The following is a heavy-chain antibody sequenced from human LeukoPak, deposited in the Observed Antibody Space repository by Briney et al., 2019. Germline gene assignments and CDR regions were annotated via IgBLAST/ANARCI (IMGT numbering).Heavy chain of an antibody. CDR1: GGSFSGYY. D-gene: IGHD2-15*01. CDR2: INHSGST. Sequence: SETLSLTCAVYGGSFSGYYWSWIRQPPGKGLEWIGEINHSGSTNYNPSLKSRVTISVDTSKNQFSLKLSSVTAADTAVYYCARRPIVAAIWFDPWGQGTLVTVSS. J-gene: IGHJ5*02. V-gene: IGHV4-34*01. CDR3: ARRPIVAAIWFDP.